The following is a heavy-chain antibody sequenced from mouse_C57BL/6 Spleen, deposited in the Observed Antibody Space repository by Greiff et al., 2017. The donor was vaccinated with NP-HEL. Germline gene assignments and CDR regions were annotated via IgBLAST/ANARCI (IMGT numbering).Heavy chain of an antibody. J-gene: IGHJ2*01. V-gene: IGHV3-6*01. Sequence: VQLQQSGPGLVKPSQSLSPTCSVTGYSITSGYYWNWIRQFPGNKLEWMGYISYDGSNNYNPSLKNRISITRDTSKNQFFLKLNSVTTEDTATYYCAKNYFDYWGQGTTLTVSS. CDR3: AKNYFDY. CDR1: GYSITSGYY. CDR2: ISYDGSN.